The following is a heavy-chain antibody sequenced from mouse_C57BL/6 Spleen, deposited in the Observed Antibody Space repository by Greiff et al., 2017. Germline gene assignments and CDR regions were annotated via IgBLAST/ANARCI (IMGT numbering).Heavy chain of an antibody. CDR1: GYTFTDYE. Sequence: QVQLKESGAELVRPGASVTLSCKASGYTFTDYELHWVKQTPVHGLEWIGAIDPETGGTAYNQKFKDKAILTADKSSSTAYMELRSLTSEDSAVYYCTRGGDGGYWGQGTTLTVSS. D-gene: IGHD3-3*01. CDR2: IDPETGGT. CDR3: TRGGDGGY. V-gene: IGHV1-15*01. J-gene: IGHJ2*01.